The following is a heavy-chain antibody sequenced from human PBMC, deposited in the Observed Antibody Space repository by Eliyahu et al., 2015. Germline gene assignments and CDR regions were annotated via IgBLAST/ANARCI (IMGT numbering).Heavy chain of an antibody. CDR1: GFXLXNSX. CDR2: LWYDESKE. J-gene: IGHJ4*02. V-gene: IGHV3-33*01. CDR3: ARDFDHYFDY. Sequence: QVQLVESGGGVVXPGGSLGLSXXAXGFXLXNSXMHWVRQAPGKGLGWVALLWYDESKEYYADSVKDRFTISRDTSTNTVFLQMKGLRADDTAVYYCARDFDHYFDYWGQGTLVTVSS.